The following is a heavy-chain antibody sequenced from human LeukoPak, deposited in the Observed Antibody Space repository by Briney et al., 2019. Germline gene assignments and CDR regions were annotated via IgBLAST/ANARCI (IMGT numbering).Heavy chain of an antibody. D-gene: IGHD4-17*01. CDR3: ARDSYGDYAGRNDAFDI. CDR1: GGSISSHY. CDR2: IYYSGST. V-gene: IGHV4-59*11. J-gene: IGHJ3*02. Sequence: PSETLSLTCTVSGGSISSHYWSWIRQPPGKGLEWIGYIYYSGSTNYNPSPKSRVTISVDTSKNQFSLKLSSVTAADTAVYYCARDSYGDYAGRNDAFDIWGQGTMVTVSS.